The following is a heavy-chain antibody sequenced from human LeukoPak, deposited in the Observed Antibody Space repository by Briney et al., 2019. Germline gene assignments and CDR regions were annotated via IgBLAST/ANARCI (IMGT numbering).Heavy chain of an antibody. J-gene: IGHJ3*02. CDR3: ARDFGPQNYDILTGYLQNDAFDS. D-gene: IGHD3-9*01. V-gene: IGHV4-59*01. CDR1: GGSISLYY. CDR2: IYYSGST. Sequence: SETLSPTCTVSGGSISLYYWNWIRQPPGKGLEWIGYIYYSGSTNYNPSLKSRVNISVDTSKNQFSLKLSSVTAADTAVYYCARDFGPQNYDILTGYLQNDAFDSWGQGTMVTVSS.